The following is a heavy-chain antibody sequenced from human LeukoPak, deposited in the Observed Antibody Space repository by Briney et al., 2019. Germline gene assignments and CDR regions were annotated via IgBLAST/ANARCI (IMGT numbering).Heavy chain of an antibody. D-gene: IGHD3-9*01. J-gene: IGHJ4*02. CDR2: ISAGADVI. CDR3: ARDSPLLTV. V-gene: IGHV3-23*01. Sequence: GGSLRLSCEAAGFSFRDYPMGWVRRASGKRLEWVSGISAGADVIFYADPVKGRFTISRDNSKNTLYLQMNSLRAEDTATYYCARDSPLLTVWGQGTLVTVSS. CDR1: GFSFRDYP.